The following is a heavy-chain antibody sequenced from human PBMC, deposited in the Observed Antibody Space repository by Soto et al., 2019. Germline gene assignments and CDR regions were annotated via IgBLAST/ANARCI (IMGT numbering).Heavy chain of an antibody. V-gene: IGHV3-7*03. CDR3: ARRRGYSGYDFMDDY. D-gene: IGHD5-12*01. CDR1: GFTFSSYW. CDR2: IKQDGSEK. Sequence: PGGSLRLSCAASGFTFSSYWMSWVRQAPGKGLEWVANIKQDGSEKYYVDSVKGRFTISRDNAKNSLYLQMNSLRAEDTAVYYCARRRGYSGYDFMDDYWGQGTLVTVSS. J-gene: IGHJ4*02.